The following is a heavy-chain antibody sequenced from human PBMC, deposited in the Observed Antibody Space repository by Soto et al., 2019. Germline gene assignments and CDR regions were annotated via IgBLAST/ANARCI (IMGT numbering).Heavy chain of an antibody. J-gene: IGHJ6*02. CDR3: ASPSLPTPGYYYGMDV. Sequence: QVQLVQSGAEVKKPGSSVKVSCKASGGTFSSFAINWVRQAPGQGLEWMGGIIPIFGAAVYAQKFQGRVTITADDATSTDYLWLSSLRSEDTVVYYCASPSLPTPGYYYGMDVWGQGTTGTVSS. CDR2: IIPIFGAA. CDR1: GGTFSSFA. V-gene: IGHV1-69*12.